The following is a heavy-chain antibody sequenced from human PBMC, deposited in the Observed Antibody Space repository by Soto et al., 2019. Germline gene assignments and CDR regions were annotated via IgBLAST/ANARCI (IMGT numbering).Heavy chain of an antibody. CDR3: ARDHKAAAGTVAPDTYYYYYGMDV. D-gene: IGHD6-13*01. J-gene: IGHJ6*02. V-gene: IGHV1-46*03. CDR1: GYTFTSYY. Sequence: ASVKVSCKASGYTFTSYYMHWVRQAPGQGLEWMGIINPSGGSTSYAQKFQGRVTMTRDTSTSTVYMELSSLRSEDTAVYYCARDHKAAAGTVAPDTYYYYYGMDVWGQGTTVTVSS. CDR2: INPSGGST.